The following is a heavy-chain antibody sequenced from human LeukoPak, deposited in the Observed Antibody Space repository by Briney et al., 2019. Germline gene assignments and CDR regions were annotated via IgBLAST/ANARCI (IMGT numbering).Heavy chain of an antibody. CDR2: INPSGGST. CDR1: VYTFTSYY. CDR3: ARQYSGSSLSLPDV. V-gene: IGHV1-46*01. Sequence: GASVKVSCKASVYTFTSYYMHWVRQAPGQGLEWMGIINPSGGSTSYGQKFQGRVTMTRDTSTGTVYMELSSLRSEDTAVYYCARQYSGSSLSLPDVWGQGTLVTVSS. J-gene: IGHJ4*02. D-gene: IGHD1-26*01.